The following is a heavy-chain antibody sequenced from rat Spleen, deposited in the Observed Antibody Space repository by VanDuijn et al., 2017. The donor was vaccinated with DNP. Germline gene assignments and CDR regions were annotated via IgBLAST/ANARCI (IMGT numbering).Heavy chain of an antibody. CDR3: TRASHYYSSYIYVHFFDY. V-gene: IGHV5-31*01. CDR2: ITNTGGST. J-gene: IGHJ2*01. CDR1: GFTFNNYW. Sequence: EVQLVESGGGLVQPGRSLKLSCVASGFTFNNYWMTWIRQAPGKGLEWVASITNTGGSTYYPDSVKGRFTISRDNAKSTLYLQMNSLRSEDTATYYCTRASHYYSSYIYVHFFDYWGQGVMVTVSS. D-gene: IGHD1-2*01.